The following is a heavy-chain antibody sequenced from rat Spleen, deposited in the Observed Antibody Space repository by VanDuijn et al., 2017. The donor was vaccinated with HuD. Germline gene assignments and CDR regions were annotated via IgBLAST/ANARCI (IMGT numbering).Heavy chain of an antibody. CDR1: GFTFNNYY. CDR2: ITTDGGNP. J-gene: IGHJ1*01. V-gene: IGHV5-25*01. CDR3: ARKYNYVDWYFDF. D-gene: IGHD1-4*01. Sequence: EVQLVESGGGLVKPGRSMKLSCSASGFTFNNYYMTWVRQAPTKGLEWVASITTDGGNPYYRDSVKGRFTISRGNAKSTLYLQMDSLRSEDTATYYCARKYNYVDWYFDFWGPGTMVTVSS.